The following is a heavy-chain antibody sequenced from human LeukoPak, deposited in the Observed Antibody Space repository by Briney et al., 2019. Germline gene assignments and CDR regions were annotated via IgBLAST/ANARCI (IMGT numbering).Heavy chain of an antibody. CDR1: GGSISSSSYY. J-gene: IGHJ4*02. CDR3: AASLWFGVNPEY. D-gene: IGHD3-10*01. Sequence: SETLSLTCTVSGGSISSSSYYWGWIRQPPGKGLEWIGSIYYSGNTNYHPSLRSRVTISVDTSKNHVYLTLNSVAAADTAIYYCAASLWFGVNPEYWGQGALVTVSS. V-gene: IGHV4-39*01. CDR2: IYYSGNT.